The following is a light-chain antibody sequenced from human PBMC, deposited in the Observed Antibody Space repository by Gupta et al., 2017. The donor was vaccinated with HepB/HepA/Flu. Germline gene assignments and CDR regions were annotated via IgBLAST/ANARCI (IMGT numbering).Light chain of an antibody. Sequence: QPVLTQPPSASGTPGQRVAISCSGSSSNVGRDNVYWYRQLPGTAPKLLIYNDDRRPSGVPDRFSGSKSGTSASLAISGLRSEDEADYYCAAWDNSLSAYVFGTVTWVTVL. CDR2: NDD. J-gene: IGLJ1*01. CDR3: AAWDNSLSAYV. CDR1: SSNVGRDN. V-gene: IGLV1-47*02.